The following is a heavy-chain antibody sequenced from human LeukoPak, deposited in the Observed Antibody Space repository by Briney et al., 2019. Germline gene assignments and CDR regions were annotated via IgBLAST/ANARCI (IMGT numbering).Heavy chain of an antibody. Sequence: ASVKVSCKASGGTFSSYAISWVRQAPGQGLEWMGGIIPIFGTANYAQKFQGRVTITADESTSTAYMELSSLRSEDTAVYYCASSHYDYGDYGAHWYFDLWGRGTLVTVSS. D-gene: IGHD4-17*01. CDR2: IIPIFGTA. J-gene: IGHJ2*01. V-gene: IGHV1-69*13. CDR1: GGTFSSYA. CDR3: ASSHYDYGDYGAHWYFDL.